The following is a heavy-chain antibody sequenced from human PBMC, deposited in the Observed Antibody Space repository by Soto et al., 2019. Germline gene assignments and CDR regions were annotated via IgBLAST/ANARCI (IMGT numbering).Heavy chain of an antibody. Sequence: GGSLRLSCAASGFVFSSYEMNWVRQAPGKGLEWVAYIGASGDMIFHADSVQGRFTISRDNAKNSLYLQMHSLRAEDTAVYYCARDRADIVVSAAVRENWFDSWGQGTLVTVSS. V-gene: IGHV3-48*03. D-gene: IGHD2-15*01. J-gene: IGHJ5*01. CDR1: GFVFSSYE. CDR2: IGASGDMI. CDR3: ARDRADIVVSAAVRENWFDS.